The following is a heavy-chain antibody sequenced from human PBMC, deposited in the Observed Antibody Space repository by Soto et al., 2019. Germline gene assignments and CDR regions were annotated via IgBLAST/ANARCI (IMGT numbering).Heavy chain of an antibody. CDR2: IYFSGST. CDR3: ARGTSWSGMDV. J-gene: IGHJ6*02. V-gene: IGHV4-59*01. Sequence: SETLSLTCTVSGGSISSVSWSWIRQPRGKGLEWIGYIYFSGSTNYNPSLKSRVTISVDTSKNQFSLNLSSVTAADTAVYYCARGTSWSGMDVWGQGTTVTVSS. D-gene: IGHD2-2*01. CDR1: GGSISSVS.